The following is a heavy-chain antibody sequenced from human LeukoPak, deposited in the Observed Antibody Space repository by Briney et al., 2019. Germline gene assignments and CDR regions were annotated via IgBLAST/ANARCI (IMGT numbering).Heavy chain of an antibody. D-gene: IGHD4-17*01. Sequence: SGGSLRLSCSGSGFAFSGFAMGWVRQAPGKGLEWVSSISGSGGNTYYADSVEGRFTVSRDNSENTVYLQMNSLRAEDTALYYFARGRGGDYVPSRFDFWGQGTLVTVSS. V-gene: IGHV3-23*01. J-gene: IGHJ4*02. CDR2: ISGSGGNT. CDR1: GFAFSGFA. CDR3: ARGRGGDYVPSRFDF.